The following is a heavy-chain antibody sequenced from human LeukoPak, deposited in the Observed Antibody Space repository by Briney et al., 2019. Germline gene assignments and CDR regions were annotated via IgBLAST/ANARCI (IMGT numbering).Heavy chain of an antibody. CDR3: ARSGIQLLYYYYGMDV. Sequence: PGGSLRLSCAASGFTFSSYEMNWVRQAPGKGLEWVSYISSSGSTIYYADSVKGRFTISRDNAKNPLYLQMNSLRAEDTAVYYCARSGIQLLYYYYGMDVWGQGTTVTVSS. J-gene: IGHJ6*02. V-gene: IGHV3-48*03. CDR2: ISSSGSTI. D-gene: IGHD5-18*01. CDR1: GFTFSSYE.